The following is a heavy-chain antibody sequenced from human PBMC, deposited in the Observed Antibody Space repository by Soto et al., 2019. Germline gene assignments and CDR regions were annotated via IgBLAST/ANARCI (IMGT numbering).Heavy chain of an antibody. CDR2: ISAYNGNT. CDR3: ARDYSVLGIAPRPNWFDP. CDR1: GYTFTSYG. Sequence: ASVKVSCKASGYTFTSYGISWVRQAPGQGLEWMGWISAYNGNTNYAQKLQGRVTMTTDTSTSTAYMELRSLRSDDTAVYYCARDYSVLGIAPRPNWFDPWGQGTLVTVS. D-gene: IGHD6-6*01. J-gene: IGHJ5*02. V-gene: IGHV1-18*01.